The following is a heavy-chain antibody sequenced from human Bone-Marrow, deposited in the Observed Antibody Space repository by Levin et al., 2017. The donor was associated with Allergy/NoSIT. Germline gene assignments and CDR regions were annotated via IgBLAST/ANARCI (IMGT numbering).Heavy chain of an antibody. CDR3: AKKTGGVYALEY. CDR2: ISGSGGST. J-gene: IGHJ4*02. D-gene: IGHD5/OR15-5a*01. CDR1: GFPFSSYG. V-gene: IGHV3-23*01. Sequence: LSLTCAASGFPFSSYGMSWVRLAPGKGLEWVSAISGSGGSTYYADSVKGRFTISRDNSKNTLYLQMNSLRAEDTAVYYCAKKTGGVYALEYWGQGTLVTVSS.